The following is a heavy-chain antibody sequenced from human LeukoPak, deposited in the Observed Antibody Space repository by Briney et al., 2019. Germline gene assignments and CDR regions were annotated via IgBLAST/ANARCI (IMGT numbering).Heavy chain of an antibody. V-gene: IGHV3-33*01. D-gene: IGHD6-19*01. Sequence: PGRSLRLSCAASGFTFSSYGMHWVRQAPGKGLEWVAVIWHDGSNKYYADSVKDRFTISRDNSKNTLYLQMNSLRAEDTAVYYCARTAGPLYGSGWYDSRLAPHYWGQGTLVTVSS. J-gene: IGHJ4*02. CDR1: GFTFSSYG. CDR2: IWHDGSNK. CDR3: ARTAGPLYGSGWYDSRLAPHY.